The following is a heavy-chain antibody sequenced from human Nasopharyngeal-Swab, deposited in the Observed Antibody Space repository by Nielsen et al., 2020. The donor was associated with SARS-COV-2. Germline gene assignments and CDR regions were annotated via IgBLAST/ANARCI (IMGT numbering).Heavy chain of an antibody. D-gene: IGHD3-3*01. CDR2: IYYSGST. CDR3: ARDRVTGFLGQVYYYYGMDV. Sequence: WIRQPPGKGLEWIGSIYYSGSTYYNPSLKSRVTISVDMSKNQFSLKLSSVTAADTAVYYCARDRVTGFLGQVYYYYGMDVWGQGTTVTVSS. J-gene: IGHJ6*02. V-gene: IGHV4-39*07.